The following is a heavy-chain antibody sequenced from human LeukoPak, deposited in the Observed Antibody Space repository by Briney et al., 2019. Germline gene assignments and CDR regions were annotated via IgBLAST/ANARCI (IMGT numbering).Heavy chain of an antibody. CDR2: ISSSSSYI. D-gene: IGHD3-22*01. Sequence: GGSLRLSCAASGVTFSSYSMNWVRQAPGKGLEWVSSISSSSSYIYYADSVKGRFTVSRDNAKNSLYLQMNSLRAEDTAVYYCASNYYDSSGYYPFDYWGQGTLVTVSS. CDR1: GVTFSSYS. V-gene: IGHV3-21*01. CDR3: ASNYYDSSGYYPFDY. J-gene: IGHJ4*02.